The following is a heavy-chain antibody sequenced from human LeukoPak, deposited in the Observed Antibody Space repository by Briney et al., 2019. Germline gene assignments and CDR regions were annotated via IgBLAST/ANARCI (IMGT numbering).Heavy chain of an antibody. CDR3: AKGWDNFYFYYYMDV. CDR2: ISGTADTT. Sequence: PGGSLRLSCAGSGFYSNDYARYAMSWVRQAPGKGLEWVSAISGTADTTKYADSVKGRFTISRDNSKNTLYLQMNSLRAEDTADYYCAKGWDNFYFYYYMDVWGKGTMVTVSS. D-gene: IGHD1-26*01. CDR1: GFYSNDYARYA. V-gene: IGHV3-23*01. J-gene: IGHJ6*03.